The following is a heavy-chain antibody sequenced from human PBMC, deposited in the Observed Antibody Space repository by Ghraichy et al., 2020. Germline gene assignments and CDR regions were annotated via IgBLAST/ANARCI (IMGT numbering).Heavy chain of an antibody. CDR3: ARIGYTTGWYHPRFDL. J-gene: IGHJ4*02. CDR1: GGSISTTLYY. Sequence: SQTLSLTCTVSGGSISTTLYYWGWIRQPPGKGLEWIAPLYYSGTTYSNPSLKSRIATSVDTSNNQFSLMLSSVTAADTALYYCARIGYTTGWYHPRFDLWGQGTLVTVSS. D-gene: IGHD6-19*01. CDR2: LYYSGTT. V-gene: IGHV4-39*01.